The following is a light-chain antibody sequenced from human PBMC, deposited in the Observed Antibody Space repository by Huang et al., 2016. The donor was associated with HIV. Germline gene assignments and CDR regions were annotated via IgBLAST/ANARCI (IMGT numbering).Light chain of an antibody. CDR1: QSISSY. J-gene: IGKJ2*01. V-gene: IGKV1-39*01. Sequence: DIQMTQSPFSLSASVGDRVTITCRASQSISSYLNWYQQKPGKAPKILIYAASTLQSGIPSRFSCSGAGTDFTLTITSLQPEDFATYYCQQTYIIPITFGQGTKLEIK. CDR3: QQTYIIPIT. CDR2: AAS.